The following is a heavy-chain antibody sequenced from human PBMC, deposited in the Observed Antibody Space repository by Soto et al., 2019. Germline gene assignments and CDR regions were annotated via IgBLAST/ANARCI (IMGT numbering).Heavy chain of an antibody. V-gene: IGHV4-38-2*01. CDR1: GFFISSGNY. CDR2: ISHGGNT. Sequence: SETLSLTCAVSGFFISSGNYWGWIRKPPGKGLEWIGSISHGGNTYYNPSLKSRVTTSVDMSKNQFSLKLNSVTAADTAVYYCARARWYDAFDVWGQGTVVTVSS. J-gene: IGHJ3*01. D-gene: IGHD2-15*01. CDR3: ARARWYDAFDV.